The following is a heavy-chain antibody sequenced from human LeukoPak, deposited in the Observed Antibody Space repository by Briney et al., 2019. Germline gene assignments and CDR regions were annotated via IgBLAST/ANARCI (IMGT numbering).Heavy chain of an antibody. CDR2: IYYSGST. CDR3: ARGMTGDNYDFWSGYYPSDAFDI. V-gene: IGHV4-31*03. J-gene: IGHJ3*02. Sequence: SETLSLTCTVSGGSISSGGYYWSWIRQHPGKGLEWIGDIYYSGSTYYNPSLKSGVTISVDTSKNQFSLKLSSVTAADTAVYYCARGMTGDNYDFWSGYYPSDAFDIWGQGTMVTVSS. D-gene: IGHD3-3*01. CDR1: GGSISSGGYY.